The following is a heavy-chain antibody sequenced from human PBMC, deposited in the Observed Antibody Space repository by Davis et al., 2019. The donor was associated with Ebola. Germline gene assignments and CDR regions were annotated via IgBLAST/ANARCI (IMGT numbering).Heavy chain of an antibody. J-gene: IGHJ4*02. Sequence: GESLKISCAASGFTFSTYGMHWVRQAPGKGLEWVAVISYDGSNKYYADSVRGRFTISRDNAKNTLYLQMNSLRAEDTSVYYCARAGFDEVLDYWGQGTPVTVSS. D-gene: IGHD3-3*01. CDR1: GFTFSTYG. CDR2: ISYDGSNK. V-gene: IGHV3-30*03. CDR3: ARAGFDEVLDY.